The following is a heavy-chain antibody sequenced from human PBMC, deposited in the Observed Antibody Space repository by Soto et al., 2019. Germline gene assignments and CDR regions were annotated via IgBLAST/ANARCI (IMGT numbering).Heavy chain of an antibody. CDR3: ARDREEGGFDP. D-gene: IGHD1-26*01. J-gene: IGHJ5*02. V-gene: IGHV4-30-2*01. CDR2: IFHSGSM. Sequence: QLQLQESGSGLLKPSQTLSLTCAVSGVSISSGGYSWSWIRQPPGKGLEWIGYIFHSGSMYYNPSLKSRVTISIDTSKNQYSLTLNSVTAADPDVYYCARDREEGGFDPWCQGNMVTVSS. CDR1: GVSISSGGYS.